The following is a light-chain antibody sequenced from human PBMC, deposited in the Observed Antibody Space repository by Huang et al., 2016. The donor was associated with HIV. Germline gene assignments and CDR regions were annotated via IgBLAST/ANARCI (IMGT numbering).Light chain of an antibody. CDR1: QSVSGSY. Sequence: EIVLTQSPGTLSLSPGERATLSCRASQSVSGSYLAWYQQKPGQAPRLLIYGASSRSTGIPDSCSGSGSGTAFTLTITRLGPEDTALYYCQVYGTSPPGPFGPGATVHIK. J-gene: IGKJ3*01. CDR3: QVYGTSPPGP. V-gene: IGKV3-20*01. CDR2: GAS.